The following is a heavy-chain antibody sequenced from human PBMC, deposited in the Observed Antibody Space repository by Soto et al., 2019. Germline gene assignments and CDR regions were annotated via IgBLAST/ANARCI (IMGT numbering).Heavy chain of an antibody. J-gene: IGHJ6*02. CDR3: ARSKGSSTSLEIYYYYYYGMDV. CDR2: IIPISGTA. Sequence: QVQLVQSGAEVKKPGSSVKVSCKASGGTFSSYAISWVRQAPGQGLEWMGVIIPISGTAKYDPKFKGRFTINADESTSTAYMELSSLRSEDTAVYYCARSKGSSTSLEIYYYYYYGMDVWGQGTTVNVSS. V-gene: IGHV1-69*01. D-gene: IGHD2-2*01. CDR1: GGTFSSYA.